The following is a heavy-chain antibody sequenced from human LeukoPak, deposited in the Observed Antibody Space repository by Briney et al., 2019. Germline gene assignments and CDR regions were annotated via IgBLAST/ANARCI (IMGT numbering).Heavy chain of an antibody. J-gene: IGHJ5*02. CDR3: AREGGDPVNWFDP. D-gene: IGHD2-21*01. V-gene: IGHV6-1*01. CDR1: GDSVPSNSDA. CDR2: TYYRSKWYN. Sequence: SQTLSLTCAISGDSVPSNSDAWNWIRQSPSRGLEWLGRTYYRSKWYNDYAVSVKSRITINSDTSKNQFSLQLNSVTPEDTAVYYCAREGGDPVNWFDPWGQGTLVTVSS.